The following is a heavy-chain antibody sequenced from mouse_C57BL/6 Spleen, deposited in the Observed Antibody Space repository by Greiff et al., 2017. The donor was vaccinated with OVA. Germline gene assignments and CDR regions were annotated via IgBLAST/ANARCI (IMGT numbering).Heavy chain of an antibody. CDR3: AKSYYGSSYVDWYFDV. D-gene: IGHD1-1*01. CDR1: GFSLTSYG. Sequence: QVQLQQSGPGLVQPSQSLSITCTVSGFSLTSYGVHWVRQSPGKGLEWLGVIWRGGSTDYNAAFMSRLSITKDNSKSQVFFKMNSLQADDTAIYYCAKSYYGSSYVDWYFDVWGTGTTVTVSS. J-gene: IGHJ1*03. CDR2: IWRGGST. V-gene: IGHV2-5*01.